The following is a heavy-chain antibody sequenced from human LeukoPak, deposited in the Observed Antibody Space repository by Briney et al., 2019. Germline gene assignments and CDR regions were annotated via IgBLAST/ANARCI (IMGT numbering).Heavy chain of an antibody. CDR2: MNPNSGNT. Sequence: ASVKVSCKPSGYTFTSYDINWVRQAPGQGLEWMGWMNPNSGNTGYAQKFQGRVTMTRNTSISTAYMELSSLRSEDTAVYYCARGSLQRITIFGVVIEGGNWFDPWGQGTLVTVSS. D-gene: IGHD3-3*01. CDR3: ARGSLQRITIFGVVIEGGNWFDP. V-gene: IGHV1-8*01. J-gene: IGHJ5*02. CDR1: GYTFTSYD.